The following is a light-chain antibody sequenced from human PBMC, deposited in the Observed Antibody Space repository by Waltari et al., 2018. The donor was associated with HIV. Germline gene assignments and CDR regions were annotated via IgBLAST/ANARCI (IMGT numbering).Light chain of an antibody. V-gene: IGLV1-44*01. J-gene: IGLJ3*02. CDR1: SSNIGSNT. Sequence: QSVLTQPPSASGTPGQRVTISCSGSSSNIGSNTVNWYQQLPGTAPKLLIYSNKQRPSGVPARFSGSKSGTSASLAISGLQSEDEADYYCAAWDDSLNGPWVFGGGTKLTVL. CDR2: SNK. CDR3: AAWDDSLNGPWV.